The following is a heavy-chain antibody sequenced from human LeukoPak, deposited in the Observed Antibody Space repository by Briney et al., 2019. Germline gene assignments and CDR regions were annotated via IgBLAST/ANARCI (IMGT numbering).Heavy chain of an antibody. V-gene: IGHV4-34*01. Sequence: KPSETLSLTCAVYGGSFSGYYWNWIRQPPGKGLEWIGEINHSRGTNYNPSLKSRVTISVDTSKNQFSLKLTSVTAADTALYYCGRSPGWTIAARPLDFWGQGALVTVSS. J-gene: IGHJ4*02. CDR1: GGSFSGYY. CDR3: GRSPGWTIAARPLDF. D-gene: IGHD6-6*01. CDR2: INHSRGT.